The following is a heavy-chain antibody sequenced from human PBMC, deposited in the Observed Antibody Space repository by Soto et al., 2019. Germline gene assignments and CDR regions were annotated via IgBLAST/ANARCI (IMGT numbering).Heavy chain of an antibody. CDR2: IHSDGRST. Sequence: EVQLVESGGGLVQPGESLRLSCAASGFTFSYYWMHWVRQAPGQGLVWVSRIHSDGRSTTYADSVKGRFTISRDNARNTVYLQMNSLRVEDTDVYYCARGDRGAFDIWGQGTVVTVSS. D-gene: IGHD1-26*01. CDR1: GFTFSYYW. J-gene: IGHJ3*02. CDR3: ARGDRGAFDI. V-gene: IGHV3-74*01.